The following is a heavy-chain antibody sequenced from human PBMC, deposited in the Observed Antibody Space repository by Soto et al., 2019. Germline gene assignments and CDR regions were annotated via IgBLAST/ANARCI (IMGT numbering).Heavy chain of an antibody. D-gene: IGHD6-25*01. CDR2: IYYSGST. V-gene: IGHV4-61*01. Sequence: QVQLQESGPGLVKPSETLSLTCTVSGGSVSSGSYYWSWIRQPPGKGLEWIGYIYYSGSTNYNPSLKSRVTISVDTSKNQFSLKLSSVTAADTAVYYCARGRPDNWSWFDYWGQGTLVTVSS. J-gene: IGHJ4*02. CDR3: ARGRPDNWSWFDY. CDR1: GGSVSSGSYY.